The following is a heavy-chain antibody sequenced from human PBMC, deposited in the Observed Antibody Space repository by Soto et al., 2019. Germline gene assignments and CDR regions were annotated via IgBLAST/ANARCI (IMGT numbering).Heavy chain of an antibody. CDR3: AKLAIAAAGTVNY. V-gene: IGHV3-30*18. CDR1: GFTFSSYG. CDR2: ISYDGSNK. J-gene: IGHJ4*02. Sequence: GALRLSCAASGFTFSSYGMHWVRQAPGKGLEWVAVISYDGSNKYYADSVKGRFTISRDNSKNTLYLQMNSLRAEDTAVYYCAKLAIAAAGTVNYWGQGTLVTVSS. D-gene: IGHD6-13*01.